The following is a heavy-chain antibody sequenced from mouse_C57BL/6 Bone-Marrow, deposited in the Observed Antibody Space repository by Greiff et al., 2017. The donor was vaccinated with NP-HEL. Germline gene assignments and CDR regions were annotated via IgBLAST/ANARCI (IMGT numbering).Heavy chain of an antibody. J-gene: IGHJ4*01. CDR2: INPSTGGT. D-gene: IGHD1-1*01. Sequence: VQLQQSGPELVKPGASVKISCKASGYSFTGYYMNWVKQSPEKSLEWIGEINPSTGGTTYNQKFKAKATLTVDKSSSTAYMQLKSLTSEDSAVYYCAIITTVVAPYYYAMDYWGQGTSVTVSS. CDR1: GYSFTGYY. CDR3: AIITTVVAPYYYAMDY. V-gene: IGHV1-42*01.